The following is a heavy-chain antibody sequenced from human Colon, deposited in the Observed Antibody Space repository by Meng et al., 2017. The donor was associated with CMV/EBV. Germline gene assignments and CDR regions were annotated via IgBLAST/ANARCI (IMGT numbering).Heavy chain of an antibody. D-gene: IGHD5-12*01. CDR2: IKQDGSEK. CDR1: GFTFSNYW. J-gene: IGHJ1*01. CDR3: ARDKRAYSGYDPLSD. Sequence: GESLKISCAASGFTFSNYWMSWVRQAPGKGLEWVANIKQDGSEKYYVDSVKGRFTISRDNAKNLVSLQMNSLRAEDTAVYYCARDKRAYSGYDPLSDWGQGTLVTVSS. V-gene: IGHV3-7*01.